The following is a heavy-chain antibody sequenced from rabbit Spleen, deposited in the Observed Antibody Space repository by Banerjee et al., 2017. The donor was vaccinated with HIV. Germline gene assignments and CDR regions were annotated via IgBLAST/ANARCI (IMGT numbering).Heavy chain of an antibody. CDR3: ARDLVGVIGWNFNL. Sequence: QQQLEESGGGLVKPGGTLTLTCKASGFDFSRFGVSWVRQAPGKGLQWIGCMNTVSGNTVYATWAKGRFPISRTSSTTVALEMTSLTGADTATCFCARDLVGVIGWNFNLWGQGTSSPS. CDR2: MNTVSGNT. J-gene: IGHJ4*01. D-gene: IGHD1-1*01. CDR1: GFDFSRFG. V-gene: IGHV1S45*01.